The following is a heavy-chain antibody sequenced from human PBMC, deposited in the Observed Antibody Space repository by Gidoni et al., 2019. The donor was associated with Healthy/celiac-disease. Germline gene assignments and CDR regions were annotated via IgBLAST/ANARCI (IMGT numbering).Heavy chain of an antibody. CDR3: AGGGDFGGGG. CDR2: MNHKSGNT. Sequence: QVQLVQSGAEVKKPGASVKVSCKASGYTFTSYDINWVRQATGQGLEWMGWMNHKSGNTAYEQKFQGRVTRTRDTSKSTAKMGLRSLRSEKTAGYYWAGGGDFGGGGWGQGTLVTVSS. D-gene: IGHD3-3*01. V-gene: IGHV1-8*01. CDR1: GYTFTSYD. J-gene: IGHJ4*02.